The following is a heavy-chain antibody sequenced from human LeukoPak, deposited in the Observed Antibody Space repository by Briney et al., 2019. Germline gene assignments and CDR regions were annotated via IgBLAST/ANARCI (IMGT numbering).Heavy chain of an antibody. CDR2: ISGSGGGT. V-gene: IGHV3-23*01. J-gene: IGHJ4*02. CDR3: AKTTSPVDISGYIDY. Sequence: GGSLRLSCAASGFTFSSYGMSWVRQAPGKGLEWVSAISGSGGGTYYADSVKGRFTISRDNSKNTLYLQMNSLRAEDTAVYYCAKTTSPVDISGYIDYWGQGTLVTVPS. D-gene: IGHD3-22*01. CDR1: GFTFSSYG.